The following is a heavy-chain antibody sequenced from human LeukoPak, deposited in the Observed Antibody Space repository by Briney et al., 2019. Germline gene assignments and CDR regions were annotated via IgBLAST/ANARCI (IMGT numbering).Heavy chain of an antibody. D-gene: IGHD4-17*01. CDR2: IKQAGSEK. J-gene: IGHJ4*02. CDR1: GFSFSNYW. CDR3: ASAGISYGDQFFHF. V-gene: IGHV3-7*01. Sequence: GGFLRLSCGTSGFSFSNYWMSWVRQAPGKGLEWVASIKQAGSEKHYVDSVKGRFTISRDNAKNSLHLQMNSLRDEDTAVYYCASAGISYGDQFFHFWGQGTLVTVSS.